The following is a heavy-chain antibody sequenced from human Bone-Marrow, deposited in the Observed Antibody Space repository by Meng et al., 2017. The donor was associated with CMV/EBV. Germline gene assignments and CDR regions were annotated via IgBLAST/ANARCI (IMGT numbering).Heavy chain of an antibody. J-gene: IGHJ6*02. CDR1: GGSIGGSY. CDR3: ARDEVAMDV. Sequence: ESLKISCSVSGGSIGGSYWSWIRQPPGKGLEWMGNISNSGSTNYNPSLKSRVTISVDTPKNQFSLKLRSVTAADTAVYYCARDEVAMDVWGQGTTVTVSS. CDR2: ISNSGST. V-gene: IGHV4-59*01.